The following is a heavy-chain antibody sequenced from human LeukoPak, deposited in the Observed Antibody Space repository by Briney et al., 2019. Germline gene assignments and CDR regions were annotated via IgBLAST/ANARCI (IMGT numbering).Heavy chain of an antibody. J-gene: IGHJ3*02. CDR2: ISGSSRST. V-gene: IGHV3-21*01. CDR3: ARDGSYHSGYDFQAFDI. D-gene: IGHD5-12*01. Sequence: TGGSLRLSCAASGFTFHNNGMSWVRQAPGKGLEWVSAISGSSRSTYHAESVKGRFTISRDNAKNSLYLQMNSLRAEDTAVYYCARDGSYHSGYDFQAFDIWGQGTMVTVSS. CDR1: GFTFHNNG.